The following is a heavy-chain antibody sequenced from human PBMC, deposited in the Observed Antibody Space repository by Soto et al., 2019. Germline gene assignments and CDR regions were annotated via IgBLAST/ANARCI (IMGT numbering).Heavy chain of an antibody. CDR2: IHHSGRT. Sequence: QVQLQESGPGLVKPSGNLSLTYADSGDSISSDKWWSWVRQPPGKGLEWIGEIHHSGRTNYNPSLKSGVTILVEKSKNQVSLELSSMTAADTAVYYCARGGDWQFDYWGQGTLVTVSS. D-gene: IGHD2-21*02. J-gene: IGHJ4*02. CDR3: ARGGDWQFDY. V-gene: IGHV4-4*02. CDR1: GDSISSDKW.